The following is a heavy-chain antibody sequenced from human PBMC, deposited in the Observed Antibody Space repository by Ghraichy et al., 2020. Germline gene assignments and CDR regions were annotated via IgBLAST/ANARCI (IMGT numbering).Heavy chain of an antibody. J-gene: IGHJ3*02. CDR1: GFSFRSYW. Sequence: SCAASGFSFRSYWMTWVRQAPGKGLEWVANIKIDETEKYYVGSVKGRFTISRDNAKNSLYLQMNSLRAEDTALYYCGRGGPDNSNYAVDIWGQGTMVTVSS. CDR3: GRGGPDNSNYAVDI. V-gene: IGHV3-7*03. D-gene: IGHD4-11*01. CDR2: IKIDETEK.